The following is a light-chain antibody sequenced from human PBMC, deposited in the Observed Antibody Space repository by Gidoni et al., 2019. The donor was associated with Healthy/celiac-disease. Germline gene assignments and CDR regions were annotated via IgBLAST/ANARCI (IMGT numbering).Light chain of an antibody. CDR3: QQYYSYPPT. V-gene: IGKV1-8*01. J-gene: IGKJ1*01. CDR2: AAS. Sequence: AIRMTQSPSSFSASTGDRVTITCRASQGISSYLAWYQQKPGKAPKLLIYAASTLQSGVPSRFSGSGSGTDFTLTISCPQSEDFATYYCQQYYSYPPTFXQXTKVEIK. CDR1: QGISSY.